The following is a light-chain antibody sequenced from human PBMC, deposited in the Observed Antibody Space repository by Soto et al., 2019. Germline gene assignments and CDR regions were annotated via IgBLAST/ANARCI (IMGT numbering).Light chain of an antibody. CDR1: QSFSGTY. V-gene: IGKV3-20*01. CDR2: GAS. J-gene: IGKJ1*01. Sequence: EIVLTQRPGTMSLSPGESATPPSRASQSFSGTYLAWYQQRPGQSPRLLIYGASNRATGIPDRFSGSASGTEFTLTVSRLEPEDFAVYYCQQYGGSPRTFGQGTKVDIK. CDR3: QQYGGSPRT.